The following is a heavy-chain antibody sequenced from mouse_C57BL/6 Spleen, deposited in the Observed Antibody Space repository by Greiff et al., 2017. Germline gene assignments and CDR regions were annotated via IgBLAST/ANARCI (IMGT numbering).Heavy chain of an antibody. D-gene: IGHD1-1*01. V-gene: IGHV1-19*01. J-gene: IGHJ1*03. CDR2: IKPYNGGT. Sequence: VQLQQSGPVLVKPGASVKMSCKASGYTFTDYYMNWVKQSHGKSLEWIGVIKPYNGGTSYNQKFKGKATLTVDKSSNTAYMELNSLTSEDSAVYYCARHYDSCLYWYFDVWGTGTTVTVSS. CDR3: ARHYDSCLYWYFDV. CDR1: GYTFTDYY.